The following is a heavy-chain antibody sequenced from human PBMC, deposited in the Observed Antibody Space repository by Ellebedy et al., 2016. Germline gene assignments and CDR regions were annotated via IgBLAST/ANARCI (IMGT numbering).Heavy chain of an antibody. CDR2: ISWNSGSI. D-gene: IGHD3-10*01. V-gene: IGHV3-9*01. Sequence: GGSLRLSXAASGFTFDDYAMHWVRQAPGKGLEWVSGISWNSGSIGYADSVKGRFTISRDNSKNTLYLQMNSLRAEDTAVYYCAKGGGWFGEYSDYWGQGTLVTVSS. CDR3: AKGGGWFGEYSDY. J-gene: IGHJ4*02. CDR1: GFTFDDYA.